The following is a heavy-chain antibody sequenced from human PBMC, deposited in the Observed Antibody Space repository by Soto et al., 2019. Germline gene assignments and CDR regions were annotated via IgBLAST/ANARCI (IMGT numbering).Heavy chain of an antibody. D-gene: IGHD6-13*01. V-gene: IGHV4-34*01. CDR1: GXSFSGYY. Sequence: SETLSLTCAVYGXSFSGYYWSWIRQPPGKGLEWIGSIYHTGNAYYNPSLKSRVTISVDTSKNQFSLKLSSVTAADTDVYYCARLAAAGSVWGQGTTVTVSS. CDR2: IYHTGNA. CDR3: ARLAAAGSV. J-gene: IGHJ6*02.